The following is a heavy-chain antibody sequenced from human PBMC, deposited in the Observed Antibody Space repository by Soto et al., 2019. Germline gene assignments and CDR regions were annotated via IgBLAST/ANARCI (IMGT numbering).Heavy chain of an antibody. D-gene: IGHD6-6*01. J-gene: IGHJ5*02. CDR1: GGSISSGGYY. CDR2: IYYSGST. V-gene: IGHV4-31*03. Sequence: SETLSLTCTVSGGSISSGGYYWSWIRQHPGKGLEWIGYIYYSGSTYYNPSLKSRVTISVDTSKNQFSLKLSSVTAADTAVYYCARETTYSSSAYNWFDPWGQGTLVTVSS. CDR3: ARETTYSSSAYNWFDP.